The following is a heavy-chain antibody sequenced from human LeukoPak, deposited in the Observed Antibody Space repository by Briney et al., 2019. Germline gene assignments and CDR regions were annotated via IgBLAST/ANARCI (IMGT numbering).Heavy chain of an antibody. Sequence: SETLSLTCTVSGGSVCSGSYYWSWIRQPPGKGLEWIGYIYYSGSTNYNPSLKSRVTISVDTSKNQFSLKLSSVTAADTAVYYCARYSSGWYYFDYWGQGTLVTVSS. V-gene: IGHV4-61*01. CDR3: ARYSSGWYYFDY. CDR1: GGSVCSGSYY. D-gene: IGHD6-19*01. J-gene: IGHJ4*02. CDR2: IYYSGST.